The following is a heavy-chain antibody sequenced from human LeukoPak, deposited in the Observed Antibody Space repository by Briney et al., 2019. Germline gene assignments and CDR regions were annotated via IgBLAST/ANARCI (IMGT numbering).Heavy chain of an antibody. J-gene: IGHJ4*02. V-gene: IGHV1-69*05. D-gene: IGHD3-22*01. CDR3: AREYYYDSSGYYYVIDY. CDR2: IIPIFGTA. CDR1: GGAFSSYA. Sequence: SVKVSCKASGGAFSSYAISWVREAPGQGLEWMGRIIPIFGTANYAQKFQGRVTITTDESTSTAYMELSSLRSEDTAVYYCAREYYYDSSGYYYVIDYWGQGTLVTVSS.